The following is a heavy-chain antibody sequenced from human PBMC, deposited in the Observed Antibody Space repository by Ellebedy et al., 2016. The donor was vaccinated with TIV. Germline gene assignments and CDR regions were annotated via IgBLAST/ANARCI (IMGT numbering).Heavy chain of an antibody. J-gene: IGHJ4*02. CDR2: ITADGVTA. V-gene: IGHV3-23*01. D-gene: IGHD3-10*01. Sequence: GESLKISXTASGFTFSTYAMTWVRQAPGKGLDWVSAITADGVTAFYADSVTGRFTISRDNSKNTVNLQINSLRAEDTAVYYCAKGSPFDSASYDYWGQGTLVTVSS. CDR3: AKGSPFDSASYDY. CDR1: GFTFSTYA.